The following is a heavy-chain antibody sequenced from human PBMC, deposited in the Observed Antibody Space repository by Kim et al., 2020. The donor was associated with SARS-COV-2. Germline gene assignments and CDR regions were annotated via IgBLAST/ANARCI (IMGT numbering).Heavy chain of an antibody. CDR1: GGSISSYY. CDR2: IYYSGST. D-gene: IGHD1-26*01. J-gene: IGHJ4*02. CDR3: ARHDGGSYYY. V-gene: IGHV4-59*08. Sequence: SETLSLTCTVSGGSISSYYWSWIRQPPGKGLEWIGYIYYSGSTNYNPSLKSRVTISVDTSKNQFSLKLSSVTAADTAVYYCARHDGGSYYYWGQGTLVTVSS.